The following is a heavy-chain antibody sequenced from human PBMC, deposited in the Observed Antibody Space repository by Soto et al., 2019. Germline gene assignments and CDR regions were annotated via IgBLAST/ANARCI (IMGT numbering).Heavy chain of an antibody. J-gene: IGHJ6*02. D-gene: IGHD1-26*01. CDR3: ARHVGYPPHNFYGMDV. CDR2: IYPGDPNA. Sequence: PGESLKISCKGSGYRFTNYWIGWVRQMPGKGLEWMGIIYPGDPNARYSPSFQGQVTISADKSINTVYLQWSSSLRASDTAMYYCARHVGYPPHNFYGMDVWGQGTTVTVYS. CDR1: GYRFTNYW. V-gene: IGHV5-51*01.